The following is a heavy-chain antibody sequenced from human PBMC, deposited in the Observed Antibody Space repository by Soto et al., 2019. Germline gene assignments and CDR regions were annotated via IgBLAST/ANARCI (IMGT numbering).Heavy chain of an antibody. J-gene: IGHJ3*02. D-gene: IGHD2-15*01. V-gene: IGHV4-31*03. CDR3: ARRRIVVVVAATENDAFDI. CDR1: GGSISSGGYY. Sequence: QVQLQESGPGLVKPSQTLSLTCTVSGGSISSGGYYWSWIRQHPGKGLEWIGYIYYSGSTYYTPSLKSRVTISVDTSKNQFSLKLSSVTAADTAVYYCARRRIVVVVAATENDAFDIWGQGTMVTVSS. CDR2: IYYSGST.